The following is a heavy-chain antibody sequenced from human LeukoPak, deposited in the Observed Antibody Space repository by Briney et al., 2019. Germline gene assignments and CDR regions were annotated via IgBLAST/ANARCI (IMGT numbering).Heavy chain of an antibody. V-gene: IGHV1-8*01. D-gene: IGHD3-16*01. Sequence: ASVKLSCKASGYTFTSYDINWVRQATGQGLEWMGWMNPNSGNTGYAQKFQGRVTMTRNTSISTAYMELGSLRSEGTAVYYCARMTTLNWFDPWGQGTLVTVSS. CDR1: GYTFTSYD. CDR3: ARMTTLNWFDP. CDR2: MNPNSGNT. J-gene: IGHJ5*02.